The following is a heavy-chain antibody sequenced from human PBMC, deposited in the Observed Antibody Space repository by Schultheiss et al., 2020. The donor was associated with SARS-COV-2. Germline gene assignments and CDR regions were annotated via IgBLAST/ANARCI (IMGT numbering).Heavy chain of an antibody. D-gene: IGHD2-15*01. V-gene: IGHV3-23*01. CDR2: IGANGGDS. Sequence: GGSLRLSCAASGFIFSDYAMDWVRQAPGKGLEWVAGIGANGGDSHYADSVKGRFTISRDNFENTLSLRMNSLRVEDTAVYYCVKVGCSGGSCYSDYGLDVWGQGTTVTVSS. J-gene: IGHJ6*02. CDR1: GFIFSDYA. CDR3: VKVGCSGGSCYSDYGLDV.